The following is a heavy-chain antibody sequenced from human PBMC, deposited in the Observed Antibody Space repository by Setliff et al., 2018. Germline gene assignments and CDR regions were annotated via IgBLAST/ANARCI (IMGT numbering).Heavy chain of an antibody. V-gene: IGHV1-3*01. Sequence: ASVKGSCKASGYTFTSYAMHWVRQAPGQRLEWMGWINAGNGNTKYSQKFQGRVTITRDTSASTAYMELSSLRSEDTAVYYCARSPPTSTYYDFWSGYSYYFDYWGQGPLVTVSS. CDR3: ARSPPTSTYYDFWSGYSYYFDY. D-gene: IGHD3-3*01. J-gene: IGHJ4*02. CDR2: INAGNGNT. CDR1: GYTFTSYA.